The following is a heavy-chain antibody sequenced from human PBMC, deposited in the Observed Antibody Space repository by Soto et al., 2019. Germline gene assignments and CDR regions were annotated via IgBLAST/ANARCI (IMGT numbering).Heavy chain of an antibody. CDR2: LSPRGST. D-gene: IGHD2-2*01. Sequence: SETLSLTCSVSGDSIGSYYWTLIRQAPGKRLEWIGRLSPRGSTNYSPSLKSRATISVDTSKNQFSLKLISVTTADTAVYYCATVEASARNLAPHYFDSWGQGILVTVSS. V-gene: IGHV4-59*01. CDR1: GDSIGSYY. J-gene: IGHJ4*02. CDR3: ATVEASARNLAPHYFDS.